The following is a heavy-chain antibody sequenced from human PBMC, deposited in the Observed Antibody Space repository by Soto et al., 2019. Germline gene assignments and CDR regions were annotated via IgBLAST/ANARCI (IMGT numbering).Heavy chain of an antibody. D-gene: IGHD3-10*01. CDR2: IIPIFGTA. Sequence: SVKVSCKASGGTFSSYAISWVRQAPGQGLEWMGGIIPIFGTANYAQKFQGRVTITADESTSTAYMELSSLRSEDTAVYYCARVQGDMVRGVITAFDIWGQGTMVTVS. CDR1: GGTFSSYA. J-gene: IGHJ3*02. CDR3: ARVQGDMVRGVITAFDI. V-gene: IGHV1-69*13.